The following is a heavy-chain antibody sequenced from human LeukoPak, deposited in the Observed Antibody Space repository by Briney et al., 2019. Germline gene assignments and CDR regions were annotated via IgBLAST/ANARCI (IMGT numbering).Heavy chain of an antibody. Sequence: ASVKVSCKASGYTFTSYDINWVRQATGQGLEWMGWMNPNSGNTGYAQKFQGRVTITRNTSISTAYMELSSLRSEDTAVYYCARGRPSGSYWRVAFDIWGQGTMVTVSS. V-gene: IGHV1-8*03. CDR2: MNPNSGNT. D-gene: IGHD1-26*01. CDR3: ARGRPSGSYWRVAFDI. CDR1: GYTFTSYD. J-gene: IGHJ3*02.